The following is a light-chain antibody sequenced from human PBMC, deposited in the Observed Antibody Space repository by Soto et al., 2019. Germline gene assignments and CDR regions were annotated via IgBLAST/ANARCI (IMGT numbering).Light chain of an antibody. CDR1: QSVSSSY. CDR2: GAS. CDR3: QQYGISPLT. J-gene: IGKJ1*01. V-gene: IGKV3-20*01. Sequence: EIVLTQSPVTLSLSPGERATLSCRASQSVSSSYLAWYQQKPGQAPRLLIYGASSRATGIPDSFSGSGSGTDFTLTISRLEPEDFAVYYCQQYGISPLTFGQGTKVDIK.